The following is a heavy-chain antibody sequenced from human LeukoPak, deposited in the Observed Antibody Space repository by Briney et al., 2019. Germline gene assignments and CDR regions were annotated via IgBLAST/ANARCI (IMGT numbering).Heavy chain of an antibody. CDR2: IYSSGSA. CDR3: ARLPPYSSSAYYFDY. D-gene: IGHD6-6*01. Sequence: PSETLSLTCTVSGGSISSYYWNWIRQPAGKGLEWIGRIYSSGSAHYNPSLQSRVTISVDTSKNQFSLKLSSVTAADTAVYYCARLPPYSSSAYYFDYWGQGTLVTVSS. CDR1: GGSISSYY. V-gene: IGHV4-4*07. J-gene: IGHJ4*02.